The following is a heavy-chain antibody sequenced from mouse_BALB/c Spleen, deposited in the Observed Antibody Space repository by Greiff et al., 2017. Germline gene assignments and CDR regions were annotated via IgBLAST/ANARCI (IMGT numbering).Heavy chain of an antibody. CDR1: GFTFSSYA. CDR3: ARGGGWLLPYYFDY. D-gene: IGHD2-3*01. Sequence: VKLQESGGGLVKPGGSLKLSCAASGFTFSSYAMSWVRQTPEKRLEWVASISSGGSTYYPDSVKGRFTISRDNARNILYLQMSSLRSEDTAMYYCARGGGWLLPYYFDYWGQGTTLTVSS. CDR2: ISSGGST. J-gene: IGHJ2*01. V-gene: IGHV5-6-5*01.